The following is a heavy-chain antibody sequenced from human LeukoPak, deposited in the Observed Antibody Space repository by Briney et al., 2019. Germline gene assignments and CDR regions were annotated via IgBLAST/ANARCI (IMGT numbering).Heavy chain of an antibody. D-gene: IGHD2-2*03. J-gene: IGHJ4*02. Sequence: RASVKVSCKASGYTFPTYGLSWVRQAPGQGLEWMGWINSYNGDTNYTLKYQGRVTFTTDTSTSTAYMELKNLTSDDTALYYCIAGYLYFDFWGQGTLVTVSS. CDR1: GYTFPTYG. CDR2: INSYNGDT. V-gene: IGHV1-18*01. CDR3: IAGYLYFDF.